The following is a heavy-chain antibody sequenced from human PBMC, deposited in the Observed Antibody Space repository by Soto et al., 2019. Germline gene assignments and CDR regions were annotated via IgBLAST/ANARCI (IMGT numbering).Heavy chain of an antibody. D-gene: IGHD2-21*02. J-gene: IGHJ4*02. Sequence: QVQLVESRGGVVQPGRSLRLSCAASGFTFSSYAMHWVRQAPGKGLEWVAVISYDGSNKYYADSVKGRFTISRDNSKNTLYLQMNSLRAEDTAVYYCARGFNRIVVVTALDFDYWGQGTLVTVSS. V-gene: IGHV3-30-3*01. CDR3: ARGFNRIVVVTALDFDY. CDR2: ISYDGSNK. CDR1: GFTFSSYA.